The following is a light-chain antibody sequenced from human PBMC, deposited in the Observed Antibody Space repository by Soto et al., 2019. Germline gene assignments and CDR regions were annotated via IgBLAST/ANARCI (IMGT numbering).Light chain of an antibody. Sequence: DIQMTQSPSAMSASVGARVTITCRASQGIRNYLDWFQQKPGKVPKRLIYDASSLQSGVPSRFSGSGSGTEVTPTITTLQPADFATYYCLQESSYPPSFGGGTKVEIK. CDR1: QGIRNY. CDR3: LQESSYPPS. J-gene: IGKJ4*01. V-gene: IGKV1-17*03. CDR2: DAS.